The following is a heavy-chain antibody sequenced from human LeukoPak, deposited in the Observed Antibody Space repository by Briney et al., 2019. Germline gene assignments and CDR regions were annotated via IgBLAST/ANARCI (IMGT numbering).Heavy chain of an antibody. CDR2: VSHDGNDK. CDR1: GFSLNNYA. V-gene: IGHV3-30*18. Sequence: PGGSLRLSCAAFGFSLNNYAMHWVRQAPGKGLEWVSAVSHDGNDKYYGDAVAGRFTIGRDTSMNTVILQMKSLRVEDTAVYFCAKSKGGYLDGSLRTYYYYGMDVWGQGTAVFVSS. CDR3: AKSKGGYLDGSLRTYYYYGMDV. D-gene: IGHD3-9*01. J-gene: IGHJ6*02.